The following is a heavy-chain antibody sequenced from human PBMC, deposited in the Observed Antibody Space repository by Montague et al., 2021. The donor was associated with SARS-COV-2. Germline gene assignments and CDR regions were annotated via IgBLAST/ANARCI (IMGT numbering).Heavy chain of an antibody. CDR2: IYYRGTT. J-gene: IGHJ5*02. Sequence: SETLSLTCIVSGGSISSDNWSWIRHSPAKGLEWIGYIYYRGTTNYNPSLKSRVTFSVDTSKNQFSLKLISVTAADAAVYFCSREDRWNWFDPWGQGVLVTVSS. CDR3: SREDRWNWFDP. CDR1: GGSISSDN. V-gene: IGHV4-59*01. D-gene: IGHD5-24*01.